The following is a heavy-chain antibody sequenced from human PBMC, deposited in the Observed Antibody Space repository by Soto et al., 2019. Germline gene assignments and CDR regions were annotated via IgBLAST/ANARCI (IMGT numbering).Heavy chain of an antibody. CDR1: GGSISSSSYY. CDR2: IYYSGST. Sequence: QLQLQESGPGLVKPSETLSLTCTVSGGSISSSSYYWGWIRQPPGKGLEWIGSIYYSGSTYYNPSLNSRVTISVDTSKNQFSLKLSSVTAADTAVYYCARPSRRDGYNFDYWGQGTLVTVSS. J-gene: IGHJ4*02. V-gene: IGHV4-39*01. D-gene: IGHD5-12*01. CDR3: ARPSRRDGYNFDY.